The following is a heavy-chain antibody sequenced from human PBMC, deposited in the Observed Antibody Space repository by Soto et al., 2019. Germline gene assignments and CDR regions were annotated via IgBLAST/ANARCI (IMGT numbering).Heavy chain of an antibody. CDR2: ISDSGGLT. D-gene: IGHD6-6*01. CDR3: ARRAFGSSRSFDI. Sequence: QLGGSLRLSCAASGFTFSSHPMSWVRQAPERGLEWVSGISDSGGLTYNADSVKGRFTISRDNSKNTLYLQMNSLRAEDTALYYCARRAFGSSRSFDIWGQGTMVTVSS. V-gene: IGHV3-23*01. CDR1: GFTFSSHP. J-gene: IGHJ3*02.